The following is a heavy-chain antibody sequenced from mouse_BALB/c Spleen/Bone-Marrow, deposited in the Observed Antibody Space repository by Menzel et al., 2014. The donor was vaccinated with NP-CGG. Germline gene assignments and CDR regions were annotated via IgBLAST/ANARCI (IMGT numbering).Heavy chain of an antibody. V-gene: IGHV3-2*02. CDR2: ISYSGST. CDR1: GYSITSDYA. Sequence: EVQLVESGPGLVKPSQSLSLTCTVTGYSITSDYAWNWIRQFPGSKLEWMGYISYSGSTSYNPSLKSRISITRDTSKNQFFLQLNSVTTEDTATYYCASPGGAMDYWGQGTSVTVSS. CDR3: ASPGGAMDY. J-gene: IGHJ4*01.